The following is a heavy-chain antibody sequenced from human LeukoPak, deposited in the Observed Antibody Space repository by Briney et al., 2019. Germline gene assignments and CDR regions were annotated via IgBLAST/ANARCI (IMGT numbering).Heavy chain of an antibody. CDR2: INPNSGGT. Sequence: ASVSVSCKASGYSFNYYYIHWARQAPGQGLEWMGWINPNSGGTNYAQTFQGRVTMTRDTSSSTAYMELSRLRSDDTAVYFCAREVTGTTNAFDIWGQGTMVTVSS. J-gene: IGHJ3*02. D-gene: IGHD1-20*01. CDR1: GYSFNYYY. V-gene: IGHV1-2*02. CDR3: AREVTGTTNAFDI.